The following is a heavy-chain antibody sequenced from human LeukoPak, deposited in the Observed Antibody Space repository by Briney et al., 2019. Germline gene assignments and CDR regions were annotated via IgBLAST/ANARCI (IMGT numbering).Heavy chain of an antibody. CDR1: GFTFSSYS. CDR2: IKQDGSEK. Sequence: PGGSLRLSCAASGFTFSSYSMNWVRQAPGKGLEWVANIKQDGSEKYYVDSVKGRFTISRDNAKNSLYLQMNGVRAEDTAVYYCARASDRSAYQEYFQHWGQGALVTVSS. D-gene: IGHD3-22*01. CDR3: ARASDRSAYQEYFQH. J-gene: IGHJ1*01. V-gene: IGHV3-7*01.